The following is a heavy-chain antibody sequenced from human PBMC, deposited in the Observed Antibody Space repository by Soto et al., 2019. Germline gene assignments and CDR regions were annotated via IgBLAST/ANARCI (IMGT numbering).Heavy chain of an antibody. J-gene: IGHJ1*01. V-gene: IGHV3-7*03. CDR3: AREDYSSGWYVAQH. CDR2: IKQDGSEK. D-gene: IGHD6-19*01. CDR1: GFTFSNFW. Sequence: GGSLRLSCAASGFTFSNFWMSWVRQAPGKGLEWVANIKQDGSEKFYVDSVKGRFTISRDNAKNSLHLQMNSLRAEDTAVYYCAREDYSSGWYVAQHWGQGTLVTVSS.